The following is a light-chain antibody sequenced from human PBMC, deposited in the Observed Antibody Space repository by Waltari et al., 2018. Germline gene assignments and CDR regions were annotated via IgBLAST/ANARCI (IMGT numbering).Light chain of an antibody. V-gene: IGLV2-8*01. Sequence: QSGLTQPPSASGSLGQSVTISCIGTSDDVGDYDYVSWYQQHPGNAPQLLIYEVSKWPSGVPGRFSGSKSGNTASLTVTGLQPEDEADYYCSSYAGSDYFYVFGTGTRLTVL. J-gene: IGLJ1*01. CDR2: EVS. CDR3: SSYAGSDYFYV. CDR1: SDDVGDYDY.